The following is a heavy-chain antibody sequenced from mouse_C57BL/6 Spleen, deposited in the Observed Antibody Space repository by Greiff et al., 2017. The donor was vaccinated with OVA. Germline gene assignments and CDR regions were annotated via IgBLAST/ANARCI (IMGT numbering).Heavy chain of an antibody. CDR2: IDPENGDT. CDR1: GFNIKDDY. Sequence: EVQLQQSGAELVRPGASVKLSCTASGFNIKDDYMHWVKQRPEQGLEWIGWIDPENGDTEYASKFQGKATITADTSSNTAYLQLSSLTSEDTAVYYCTTPDSSGTGRFAYWGQGTLVTVSA. J-gene: IGHJ3*01. CDR3: TTPDSSGTGRFAY. D-gene: IGHD3-2*02. V-gene: IGHV14-4*01.